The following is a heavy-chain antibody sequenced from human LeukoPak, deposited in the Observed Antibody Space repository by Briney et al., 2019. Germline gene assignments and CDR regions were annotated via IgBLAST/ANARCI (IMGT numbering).Heavy chain of an antibody. D-gene: IGHD6-19*01. CDR3: ARVKTGYSSGWYDMDV. Sequence: PSETLSLTCTVSGGSVSSGSYYWSWIRQPPGKGLEWIGYIYYSGSTNYNPSLKSRVTISGDTSKNQFSLKLSSVTAADTAMYYCARVKTGYSSGWYDMDVWGQGTTVTVSS. CDR1: GGSVSSGSYY. CDR2: IYYSGST. J-gene: IGHJ6*02. V-gene: IGHV4-61*01.